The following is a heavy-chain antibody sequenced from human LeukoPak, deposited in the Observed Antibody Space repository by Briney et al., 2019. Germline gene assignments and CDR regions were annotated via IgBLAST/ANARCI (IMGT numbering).Heavy chain of an antibody. CDR3: ARAAYCSGGSCSDWFDP. J-gene: IGHJ5*02. Sequence: ASVKVSCKASGYTFAGNYIHWVRQAPGQGLEWMGWISPNSGGINYAQKFQGRVTMTRGTSISTAYMELSSLRSDDTAVYYCARAAYCSGGSCSDWFDPWGQGTLVTVSS. D-gene: IGHD2-15*01. CDR1: GYTFAGNY. CDR2: ISPNSGGI. V-gene: IGHV1-2*02.